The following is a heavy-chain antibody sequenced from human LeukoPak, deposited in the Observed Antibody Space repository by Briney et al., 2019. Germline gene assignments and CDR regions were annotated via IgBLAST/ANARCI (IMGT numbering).Heavy chain of an antibody. Sequence: SETLSLTCSVSGYSISNFNYWGWIRQPPGQGLEWIGSLHHSENTYYNSSLESRVTISLDTSKNQFSLRLRSVTAADTAVYYCARGPRFGELLWHWFDPWGQGTLVTVSS. D-gene: IGHD3-10*01. CDR2: LHHSENT. J-gene: IGHJ5*02. CDR1: GYSISNFNY. CDR3: ARGPRFGELLWHWFDP. V-gene: IGHV4-38-2*02.